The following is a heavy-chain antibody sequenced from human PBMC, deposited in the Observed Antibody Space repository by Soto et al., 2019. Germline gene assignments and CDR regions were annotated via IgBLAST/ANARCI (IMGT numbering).Heavy chain of an antibody. CDR1: GYSFTKYW. V-gene: IGHV5-10-1*03. CDR3: ARVPTATTEPLDL. Sequence: EVQLMQSGAEVKKPGESLNISCKGSGYSFTKYWITWVRQMPGKGLEWMGRIDPVDSETNYSPSFQGHVSISTDKSINTAYLQGRSPKASDTPMFYWARVPTATTEPLDLWGQGTLVTVSS. CDR2: IDPVDSET. J-gene: IGHJ5*02. D-gene: IGHD4-4*01.